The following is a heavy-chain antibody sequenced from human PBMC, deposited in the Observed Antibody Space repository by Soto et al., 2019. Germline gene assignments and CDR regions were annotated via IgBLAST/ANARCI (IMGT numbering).Heavy chain of an antibody. CDR1: GYTFTSYD. D-gene: IGHD3-3*01. V-gene: IGHV1-8*01. Sequence: QVQLVQSGAEVKKPGASVKVSCKASGYTFTSYDINWVRQATGQGLEWMGWMNPNSGNTGYAQKLQGRVTMTRNTSISTAYMELSSLRSEDTAVYYCAVPYYDFWSGYWDYYYYGMDVWGQGTTVTVSS. CDR2: MNPNSGNT. CDR3: AVPYYDFWSGYWDYYYYGMDV. J-gene: IGHJ6*02.